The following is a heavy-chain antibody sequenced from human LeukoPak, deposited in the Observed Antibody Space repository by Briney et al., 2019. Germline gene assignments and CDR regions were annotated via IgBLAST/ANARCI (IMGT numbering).Heavy chain of an antibody. D-gene: IGHD2-2*01. V-gene: IGHV3-48*03. CDR3: AKGDCSSPSCYWENYFDY. CDR2: IQSSGSTI. Sequence: GGSLRLSCAASGFTFSTYEMNWVRQAPGKGLEWVSYIQSSGSTIYYADSVKGRFTISRDNAKNSLYLQMSSLRAEDTAVYYCAKGDCSSPSCYWENYFDYWGQGTLVTVSS. J-gene: IGHJ4*02. CDR1: GFTFSTYE.